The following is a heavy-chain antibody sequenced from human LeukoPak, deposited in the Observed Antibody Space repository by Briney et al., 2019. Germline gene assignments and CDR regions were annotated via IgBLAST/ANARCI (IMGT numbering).Heavy chain of an antibody. V-gene: IGHV3-7*01. J-gene: IGHJ6*03. D-gene: IGHD3-10*01. CDR2: IKQDGSEK. Sequence: GGSLRLSCAASGFTFSSYWMSWVRQAPGKGLEWVANIKQDGSEKYYVDSVKGRFTISRDNAKNSLYLQMNSLRAEDTAVYYCAKDGYYYGSGRDYMDVWGKGTTVTVSS. CDR3: AKDGYYYGSGRDYMDV. CDR1: GFTFSSYW.